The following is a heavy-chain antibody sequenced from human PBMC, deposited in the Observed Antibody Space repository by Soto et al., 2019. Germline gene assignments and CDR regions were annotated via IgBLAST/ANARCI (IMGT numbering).Heavy chain of an antibody. CDR2: VHHSWGS. CDR3: ARQGFGPLHGLVDV. CDR1: GGSISSYY. D-gene: IGHD3-10*01. V-gene: IGHV4-59*08. Sequence: QVQLQESGPGLVKPSETLSLSCTVSGGSISSYYWSWFRQSPGKRMEWIGDVHHSWGSTYNPSLQRRVATSLDTSNSQFSLKVASVTATDTAVYYCARQGFGPLHGLVDVWGQGTTVNVSS. J-gene: IGHJ6*02.